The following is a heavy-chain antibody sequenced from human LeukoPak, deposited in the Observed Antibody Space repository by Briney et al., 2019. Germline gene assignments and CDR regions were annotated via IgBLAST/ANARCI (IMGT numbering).Heavy chain of an antibody. CDR3: ARDRGSWFDF. V-gene: IGHV3-21*01. CDR2: MTNSASYI. D-gene: IGHD6-13*01. J-gene: IGHJ4*02. CDR1: GFNFSYYS. Sequence: PGGSLRLSCVASGFNFSYYSMNWVRQAPGKGLEWVSSMTNSASYIYYADSVKGRFTISRDNAENSLYLQMNSLRGEDTAVYYCARDRGSWFDFWGQGTLVTVSS.